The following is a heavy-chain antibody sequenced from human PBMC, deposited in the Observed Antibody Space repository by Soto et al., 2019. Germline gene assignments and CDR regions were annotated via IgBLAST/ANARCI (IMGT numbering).Heavy chain of an antibody. CDR3: ARGCITMVRGVMVY. V-gene: IGHV1-8*01. D-gene: IGHD3-10*01. CDR2: MNPNSGNT. CDR1: GYTFTSYD. J-gene: IGHJ4*02. Sequence: QGQLVQSGAEVKKPGASVKVSCKASGYTFTSYDINWVRQATGQGLEWMGWMNPNSGNTGYAQKFQARVTMTRNTSISTAYMELISLRYEDTAVYYCARGCITMVRGVMVYWGQGRLFTVSS.